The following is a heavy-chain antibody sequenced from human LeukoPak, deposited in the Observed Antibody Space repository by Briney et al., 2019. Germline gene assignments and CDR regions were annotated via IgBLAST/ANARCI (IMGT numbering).Heavy chain of an antibody. D-gene: IGHD3/OR15-3a*01. Sequence: PSETLSLTCTVCGGSISSNFYYWGWIRQPPGKGLEWIGSIYNGGSTYYNPSLRSRVTISVDTSKNQFSLKLTSVTAADAAVYYCARQTRFLDWRGYYFYYMDVWGTGTTLTVS. V-gene: IGHV4-39*01. CDR1: GGSISSNFYY. CDR3: ARQTRFLDWRGYYFYYMDV. J-gene: IGHJ6*03. CDR2: IYNGGST.